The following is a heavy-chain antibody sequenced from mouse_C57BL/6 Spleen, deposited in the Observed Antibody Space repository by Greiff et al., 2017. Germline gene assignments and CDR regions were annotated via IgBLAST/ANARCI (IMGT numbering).Heavy chain of an antibody. CDR2: IYPGDGDT. CDR3: ARGEWSPDY. D-gene: IGHD1-1*02. CDR1: GYAFSSSW. V-gene: IGHV1-82*01. Sequence: VQRVESGPELVKPGASVKISCKASGYAFSSSWMNWVKQRPGKGLEWIGRIYPGDGDTNYNGKFKGKATLTADKSSSTAYMQLSSLTSEDSAVYFCARGEWSPDYWGQGTTLTVSS. J-gene: IGHJ2*01.